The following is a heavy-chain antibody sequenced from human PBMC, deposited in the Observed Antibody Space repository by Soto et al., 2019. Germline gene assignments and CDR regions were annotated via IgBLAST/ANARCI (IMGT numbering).Heavy chain of an antibody. Sequence: PCKGLEWIGYIYYSGSTNYNPSLKSRVTISVDTSKNQFSLKLSSVTAADTAVYYCARGKFWRASYYYYYMGVSGKATTVTV. J-gene: IGHJ6*03. V-gene: IGHV4-59*01. CDR2: IYYSGST. CDR3: ARGKFWRASYYYYYMGV. D-gene: IGHD3-3*01.